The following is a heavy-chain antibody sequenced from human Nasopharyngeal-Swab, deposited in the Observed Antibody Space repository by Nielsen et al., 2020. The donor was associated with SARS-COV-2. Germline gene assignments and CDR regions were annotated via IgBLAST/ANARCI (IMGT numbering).Heavy chain of an antibody. Sequence: AAVKVSYKASGYTFTSYAMHWVRQAPGQRLEWMGWINAGNGNTKYSQKFQGRVTITRETSASTAYMELSSLRSEDTAVYYCARGSMVRGVIEHYYYYYMDVWGKGTTVTVSS. CDR3: ARGSMVRGVIEHYYYYYMDV. D-gene: IGHD3-10*01. J-gene: IGHJ6*03. V-gene: IGHV1-3*01. CDR1: GYTFTSYA. CDR2: INAGNGNT.